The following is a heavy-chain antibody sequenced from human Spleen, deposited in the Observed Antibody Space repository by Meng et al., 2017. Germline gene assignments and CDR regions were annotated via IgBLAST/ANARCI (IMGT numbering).Heavy chain of an antibody. CDR2: IPHRGSS. V-gene: IGHV4-30-4*01. CDR1: GGSISRGDYF. J-gene: IGHJ1*01. D-gene: IGHD3-10*01. Sequence: QVQLQESGPGLVKPSQTLSLTCTVSGGSISRGDYFWSWLRQPPGKGLEWIGEIPHRGSSAYNPSLKSRVSMSIDKSKNQFSLKLTSVTAADTAVYHCLRGSGGSVWGQGTLVTVSS. CDR3: LRGSGGSV.